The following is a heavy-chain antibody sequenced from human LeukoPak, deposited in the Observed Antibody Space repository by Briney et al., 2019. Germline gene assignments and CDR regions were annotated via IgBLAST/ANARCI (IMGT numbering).Heavy chain of an antibody. CDR1: GFTFSSYA. D-gene: IGHD6-19*01. V-gene: IGHV3-30*04. CDR2: ISYDGRNK. Sequence: PGGSLRLSCAASGFTFSSYAMQWVRQAPGKGLEWVAVISYDGRNKYYADSVKGRLTISRDNTKNTLYLQMNSLRAEDTAVYDCARDLAAVAGTGSAYWGQGTLVTVSS. CDR3: ARDLAAVAGTGSAY. J-gene: IGHJ4*02.